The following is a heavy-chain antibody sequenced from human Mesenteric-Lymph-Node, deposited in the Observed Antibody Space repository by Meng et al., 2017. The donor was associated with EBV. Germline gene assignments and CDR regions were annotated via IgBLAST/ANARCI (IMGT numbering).Heavy chain of an antibody. V-gene: IGHV1-18*01. D-gene: IGHD1-26*01. Sequence: QVARVQSGAEGKKPGASVKVSCKASGYTFTSYGISWVRQAPGQGLEWMGWISAYNGDTKYAQKVQDRVTMTTDTSTSTVYMELRSLGSDDTAVYYCARDHGGKYYYWGQGTLVTVSS. CDR2: ISAYNGDT. CDR3: ARDHGGKYYY. CDR1: GYTFTSYG. J-gene: IGHJ4*02.